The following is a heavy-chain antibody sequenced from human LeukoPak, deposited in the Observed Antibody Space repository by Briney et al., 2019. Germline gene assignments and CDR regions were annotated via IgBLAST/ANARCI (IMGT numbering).Heavy chain of an antibody. D-gene: IGHD4-17*01. CDR3: GKSATVTVQTYYYYGVDV. CDR2: ISGSGYST. Sequence: GGSLRLSCAACGFSFSSYAMSWVRQAPGKGLEWVSAISGSGYSTYYADSVKGRFTISSDDSKNTVYLQMNSLSAEDPAVYYCGKSATVTVQTYYYYGVDVWGKGTKVADSS. V-gene: IGHV3-23*01. CDR1: GFSFSSYA. J-gene: IGHJ6*04.